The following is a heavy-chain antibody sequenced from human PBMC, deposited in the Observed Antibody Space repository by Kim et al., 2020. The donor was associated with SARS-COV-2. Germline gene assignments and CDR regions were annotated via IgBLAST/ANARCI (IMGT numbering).Heavy chain of an antibody. D-gene: IGHD3-22*01. J-gene: IGHJ2*01. CDR1: GGSISYYY. CDR2: VFDSGST. CDR3: ARGKYYYDGSGNPRFWYFDL. Sequence: SETLSLTCTVSGGSISYYYWSWIRQPPGKGLEWIGYVFDSGSTNYNPSLKSRVTISLDTSKKQFSLQLTSVTAADTAVYYCARGKYYYDGSGNPRFWYFDLWGRGTLVTVS. V-gene: IGHV4-59*01.